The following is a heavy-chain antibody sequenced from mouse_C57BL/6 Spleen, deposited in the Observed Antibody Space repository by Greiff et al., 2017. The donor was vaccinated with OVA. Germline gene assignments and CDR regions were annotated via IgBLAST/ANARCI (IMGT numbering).Heavy chain of an antibody. V-gene: IGHV1-15*01. Sequence: QVQLQQSGAELVRPGASVTLSCKASGYTFTDYEMHWVKQTPVHGLEWIGAIDPETGGTAYNQKFKGKAILTADKSSSTAYMELRSLTSEDSAVYYCTRGITTVVATRGYFDYWGQGTTLTVSS. CDR3: TRGITTVVATRGYFDY. CDR2: IDPETGGT. D-gene: IGHD1-1*01. CDR1: GYTFTDYE. J-gene: IGHJ2*01.